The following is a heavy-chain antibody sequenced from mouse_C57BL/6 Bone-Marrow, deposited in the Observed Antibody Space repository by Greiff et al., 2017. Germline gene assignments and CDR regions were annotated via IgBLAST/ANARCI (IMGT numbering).Heavy chain of an antibody. CDR1: GYTFTDYY. J-gene: IGHJ4*01. D-gene: IGHD2-4*01. CDR2: INPNNGGT. Sequence: VQLQQSGPELVKPGASVQISCKASGYTFTDYYMNWVKQSHGKSLEWIGDINPNNGGTSYNQKFKGKATLTVDKSSSTAYMELRSLTSEDSAVYYCARESIYYDYDDAMDYWGQGTSVTVSS. V-gene: IGHV1-26*01. CDR3: ARESIYYDYDDAMDY.